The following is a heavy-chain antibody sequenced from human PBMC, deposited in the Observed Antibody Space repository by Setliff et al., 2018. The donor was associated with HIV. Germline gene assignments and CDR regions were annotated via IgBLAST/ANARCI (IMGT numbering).Heavy chain of an antibody. Sequence: GASVKVSCKTSGGTFSSFVITWVRQAPGQGLEWMGGIIPIFGTANYAQKFQGRVTITADESTNTAYMELSSLRSEDTAVYYCARDRSNYVGLDAFDIWGQGTMVTVSS. V-gene: IGHV1-69*13. CDR1: GGTFSSFV. J-gene: IGHJ3*02. CDR3: ARDRSNYVGLDAFDI. CDR2: IIPIFGTA. D-gene: IGHD4-4*01.